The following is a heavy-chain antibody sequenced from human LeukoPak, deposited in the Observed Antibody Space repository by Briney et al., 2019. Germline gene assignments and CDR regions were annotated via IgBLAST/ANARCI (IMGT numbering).Heavy chain of an antibody. CDR3: ARGGRSSGWRGRGYYFDY. CDR2: INHSGST. J-gene: IGHJ4*02. Sequence: PSETLSLTCTVSGGSISSYYWSWIRQPPGKGLEWIGEINHSGSTNYNPSLKSRVTISVDTSKNQFSLKLSSVTAADTAVYYCARGGRSSGWRGRGYYFDYWGQGTLVTVSS. CDR1: GGSISSYY. V-gene: IGHV4-34*01. D-gene: IGHD6-19*01.